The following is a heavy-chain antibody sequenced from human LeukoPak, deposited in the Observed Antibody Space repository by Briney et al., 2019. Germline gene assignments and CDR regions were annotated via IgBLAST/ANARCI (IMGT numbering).Heavy chain of an antibody. CDR1: GYTFTGYY. V-gene: IGHV1-2*02. D-gene: IGHD6-13*01. J-gene: IGHJ4*02. Sequence: ASVKVSCKASGYTFTGYYMHWVRQAPGQGLEWMGWINPNSGGTNYAQKFQGRVTMTRDTSISTAYMELSRLRSDDTAVYYCARGSSWFSVVGDYWGQGTLVTVSS. CDR3: ARGSSWFSVVGDY. CDR2: INPNSGGT.